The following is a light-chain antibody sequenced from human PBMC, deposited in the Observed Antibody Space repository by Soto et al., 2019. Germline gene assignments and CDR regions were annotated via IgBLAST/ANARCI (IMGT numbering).Light chain of an antibody. J-gene: IGKJ4*01. Sequence: EIVLTQSPATLSLSPGERATLSCRASQGIGSTLAWYQQKPGQTPRLLIYDTSIRATGVPARFRGSASGTEFTLTITSLQSEDFAVYYCQHDANWPLTFGGGTKV. CDR3: QHDANWPLT. V-gene: IGKV3-15*01. CDR1: QGIGST. CDR2: DTS.